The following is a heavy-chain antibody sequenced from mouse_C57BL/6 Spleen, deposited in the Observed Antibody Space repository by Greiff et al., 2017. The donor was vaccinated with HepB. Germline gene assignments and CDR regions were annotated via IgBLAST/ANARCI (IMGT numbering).Heavy chain of an antibody. D-gene: IGHD1-1*01. CDR3: TRRGVVATGDD. V-gene: IGHV1-15*01. CDR2: IDPETGGT. J-gene: IGHJ2*01. Sequence: VQLQQSGAELVRPGASVTLSCKASGYTFTDYEMHWVKQTPVHGLEWIGAIDPETGGTAYNQKFKGKAILTADKSSSTAYMELRSLTSEDSAVYYCTRRGVVATGDDWGQVTTLTVSS. CDR1: GYTFTDYE.